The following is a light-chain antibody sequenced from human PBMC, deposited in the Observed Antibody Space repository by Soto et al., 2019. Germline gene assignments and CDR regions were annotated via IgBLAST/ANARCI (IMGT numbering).Light chain of an antibody. CDR3: QQFNNYPLT. J-gene: IGKJ4*01. CDR2: DAS. V-gene: IGKV1D-13*01. CDR1: QGISSA. Sequence: AIQLTQSPSSLSASVGDIVTITFRASQGISSALAWYQQKPGKATKLLIYDASSLESGVPSRFSGSGSETDFTLTISSLQPEDFATYYCQQFNNYPLTFGGGTKVDI.